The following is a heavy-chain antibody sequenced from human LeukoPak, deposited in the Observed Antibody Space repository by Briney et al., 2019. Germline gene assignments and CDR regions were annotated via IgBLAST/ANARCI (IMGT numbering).Heavy chain of an antibody. Sequence: ASVKVSCKASGGTFSSYAISWVRQAPGQGLEWMGGIIPIFGTANYAQKFQGRVTITADKSTSTAYMELSSLRSEDTAVYYCASQGTTDLSNDYWGQGTLVTVPS. D-gene: IGHD4-17*01. J-gene: IGHJ4*02. CDR3: ASQGTTDLSNDY. CDR1: GGTFSSYA. CDR2: IIPIFGTA. V-gene: IGHV1-69*06.